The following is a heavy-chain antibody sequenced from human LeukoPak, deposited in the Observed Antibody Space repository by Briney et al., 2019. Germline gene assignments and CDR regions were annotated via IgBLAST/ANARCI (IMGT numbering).Heavy chain of an antibody. CDR2: ISWNSGSI. CDR3: AKELYDSSGYFDY. CDR1: GFTFDDYA. D-gene: IGHD3-22*01. J-gene: IGHJ4*02. Sequence: GGSLRLSCAASGFTFDDYAMHWVRQAPGKGLEWVSGISWNSGSIGYADSVKGRFTISRDNAKNSLYLQMNSLRAEDTALYYCAKELYDSSGYFDYWGQGTLVTVSS. V-gene: IGHV3-9*01.